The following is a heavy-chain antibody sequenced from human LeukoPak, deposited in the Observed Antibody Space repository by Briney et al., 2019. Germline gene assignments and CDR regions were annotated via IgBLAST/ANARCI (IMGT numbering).Heavy chain of an antibody. CDR2: ISASGGST. CDR1: GFTFSSYA. Sequence: GGPLRLSCAASGFTFSSYAMSWVRQAPGKGLEWVSIISASGGSTYYADSVKGRFTIPRDKSRNYLQMNSLRGDDTAIYYCAKDVRVGEYYGSGSYFDYWGQGTLVTVSS. V-gene: IGHV3-23*01. CDR3: AKDVRVGEYYGSGSYFDY. D-gene: IGHD3-10*01. J-gene: IGHJ4*02.